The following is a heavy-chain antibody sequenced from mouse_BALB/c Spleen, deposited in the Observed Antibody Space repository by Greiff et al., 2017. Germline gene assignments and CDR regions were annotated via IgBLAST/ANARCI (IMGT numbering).Heavy chain of an antibody. V-gene: IGHV1S81*02. D-gene: IGHD1-2*01. Sequence: QVQLKQPGAELVKPGASVKLSCKASGYTFTSYWMHWVKQRPGQGLEWIGEINPSNGRTNYNEKFKSKATLTVDKSSSTAYMQLSSLTSEDSAVYYCARHYYGSYYFDYWGQGTTLTVSS. CDR3: ARHYYGSYYFDY. CDR2: INPSNGRT. J-gene: IGHJ2*01. CDR1: GYTFTSYW.